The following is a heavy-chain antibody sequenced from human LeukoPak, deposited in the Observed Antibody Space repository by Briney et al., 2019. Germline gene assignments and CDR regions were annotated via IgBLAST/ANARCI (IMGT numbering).Heavy chain of an antibody. J-gene: IGHJ3*01. D-gene: IGHD6-19*01. Sequence: SETLSLTCTVSGYSISSGYYWGWIRQPPGKGLEWIGIIYQSGNIYYNPSLQSRVTLSVETSKTQFSLKLTSVTAADTAVYYCARHITVTYDAFDLWGRGTMVTVSS. V-gene: IGHV4-38-2*02. CDR3: ARHITVTYDAFDL. CDR2: IYQSGNI. CDR1: GYSISSGYY.